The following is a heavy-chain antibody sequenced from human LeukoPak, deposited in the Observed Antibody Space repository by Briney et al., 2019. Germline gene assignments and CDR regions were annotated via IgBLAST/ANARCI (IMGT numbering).Heavy chain of an antibody. J-gene: IGHJ6*02. D-gene: IGHD3-3*01. Sequence: SVKVSCKASGGTFKTFAISWVRQAPGQGLEWMGGVIPIFGIANYAQKFQGRVTITADKSTSTAYMELSSLRSEDTAVYYCARVGRRFLEWSLDVWGQGTTVTVSS. V-gene: IGHV1-69*17. CDR3: ARVGRRFLEWSLDV. CDR1: GGTFKTFA. CDR2: VIPIFGIA.